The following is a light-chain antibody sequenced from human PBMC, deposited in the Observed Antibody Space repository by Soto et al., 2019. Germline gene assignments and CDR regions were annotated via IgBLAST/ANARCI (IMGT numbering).Light chain of an antibody. J-gene: IGLJ1*01. Sequence: QSALTQPPSASGSPGQSVTISCTGTSSDIGGYNYVSWYQQHPGKAPILMIYEVSKRPSGVADRFSGSKSGNTASLTVSGLQAEDEADYYCSSYAGSNNYVFGSGTKLTVL. V-gene: IGLV2-8*01. CDR1: SSDIGGYNY. CDR3: SSYAGSNNYV. CDR2: EVS.